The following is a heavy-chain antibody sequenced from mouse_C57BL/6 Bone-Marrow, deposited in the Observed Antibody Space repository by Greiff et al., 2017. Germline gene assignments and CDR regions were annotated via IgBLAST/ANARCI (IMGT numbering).Heavy chain of an antibody. CDR2: LTPSHGGT. J-gene: IGHJ3*01. Sequence: VQLQQPGTELVKPGASVKLSCKASGYTFTSSWMPWVKQRPGPGLEWLGNLTPSHGGTNYNEKFKSKATWTVDKSSSTAYMQLSSLTSEDSAVYYCAYYTWFAYWGQGTLGTVSA. CDR1: GYTFTSSW. CDR3: AYYTWFAY. V-gene: IGHV1-53*01. D-gene: IGHD2-12*01.